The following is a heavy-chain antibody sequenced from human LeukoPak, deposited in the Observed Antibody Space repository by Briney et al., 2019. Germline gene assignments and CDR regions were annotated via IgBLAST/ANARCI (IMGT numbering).Heavy chain of an antibody. CDR3: ARGWDTAMVLPGDY. CDR2: IYPGDSDT. D-gene: IGHD5-18*01. Sequence: AGESLKISWKGSGYSFTSYWIGWVRQMPGKGLEWMGIIYPGDSDTRYSPSLQGQVTISADKSISTAYLQWSSLKASDTAMYYCARGWDTAMVLPGDYWGQGTLVTVSS. J-gene: IGHJ4*02. V-gene: IGHV5-51*01. CDR1: GYSFTSYW.